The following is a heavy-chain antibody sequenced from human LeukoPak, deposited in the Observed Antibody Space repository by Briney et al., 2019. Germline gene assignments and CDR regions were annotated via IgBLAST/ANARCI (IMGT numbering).Heavy chain of an antibody. CDR1: GFTFDDYA. J-gene: IGHJ4*02. CDR2: ISWNSGSI. V-gene: IGHV3-9*01. Sequence: GRSLRLSCAASGFTFDDYAMHWVRQAPGKGLEWVSGISWNSGSIGYAGSVKGRFTISRDNAKNSLYLQMNSLRAEDTALYYCAKAQPYYDSSGYYSLDYWGQGTLVTVSS. CDR3: AKAQPYYDSSGYYSLDY. D-gene: IGHD3-22*01.